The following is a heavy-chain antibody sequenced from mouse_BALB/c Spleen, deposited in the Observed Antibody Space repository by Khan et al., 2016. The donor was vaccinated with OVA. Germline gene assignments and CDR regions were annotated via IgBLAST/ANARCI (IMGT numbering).Heavy chain of an antibody. D-gene: IGHD1-1*01. CDR3: TRLAYYYNSEGFAY. CDR2: ISSGGSYT. J-gene: IGHJ3*01. Sequence: EVELVESGGDLVKPGGPLKLSCAASGFTFSTYGMSWVRQTPDKRLEWVAAISSGGSYTYYPDSVKGRFTISRDNAKNTLNLQMSSLKSEDTAMYYCTRLAYYYNSEGFAYWGQGTLVTVSA. CDR1: GFTFSTYG. V-gene: IGHV5-6*01.